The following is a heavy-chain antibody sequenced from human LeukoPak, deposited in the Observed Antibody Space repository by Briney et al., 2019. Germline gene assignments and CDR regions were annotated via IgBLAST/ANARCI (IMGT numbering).Heavy chain of an antibody. CDR3: VKDLRGGGYYTSFDY. CDR1: GFTFSTYA. Sequence: GGSLRLSCSASGFTFSTYAMHWVRQAPGKGLEYVSAINTNGDSTYYADSVKGRFTISRDNSKNTLYLQMSSLRTEDTAVYCCVKDLRGGGYYTSFDYWGQGTLVTVSS. J-gene: IGHJ4*02. V-gene: IGHV3-64D*09. D-gene: IGHD3-10*01. CDR2: INTNGDST.